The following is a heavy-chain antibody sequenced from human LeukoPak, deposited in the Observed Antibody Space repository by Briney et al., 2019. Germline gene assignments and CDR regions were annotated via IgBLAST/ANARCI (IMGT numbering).Heavy chain of an antibody. CDR1: GGTFSSYA. CDR3: ATNYYDFWSGPNSYYYYMDV. V-gene: IGHV1-69*05. D-gene: IGHD3-3*01. Sequence: ASVKVSCKASGGTFSSYAISWVRQAPGQGLEWMGRIIPIFGTANYAQKLQGRVTITTDESTSTAYMELSSLRSEDTAVYYCATNYYDFWSGPNSYYYYMDVWGKGTTVTVSS. J-gene: IGHJ6*03. CDR2: IIPIFGTA.